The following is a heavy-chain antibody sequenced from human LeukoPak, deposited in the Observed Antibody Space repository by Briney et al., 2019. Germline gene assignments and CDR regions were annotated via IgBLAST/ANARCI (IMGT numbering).Heavy chain of an antibody. Sequence: GASVKVSCKASGYTFTSYDINWVRQATGQGLEWMGWMNPNSGNTGYAQKFQGRVTITRNTSISTAYMELSSLRSDDTAVYHCVRGGGFNSGFEYWGQGTLVIVSS. CDR1: GYTFTSYD. D-gene: IGHD3-10*01. J-gene: IGHJ4*02. V-gene: IGHV1-8*03. CDR3: VRGGGFNSGFEY. CDR2: MNPNSGNT.